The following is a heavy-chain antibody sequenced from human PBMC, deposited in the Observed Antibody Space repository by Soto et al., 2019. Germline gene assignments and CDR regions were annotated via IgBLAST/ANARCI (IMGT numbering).Heavy chain of an antibody. J-gene: IGHJ6*02. V-gene: IGHV3-30-3*01. CDR3: AREGVEKWSYTPLQYYYGMDV. CDR1: GFTFSSYA. Sequence: PGGSLRLSCAASGFTFSSYAMHWVRQAPGKGLEWVAVISYDGSNKYYADSVKGRFTISRDNSKNTLYLQMNSLRAEDTAVYYCAREGVEKWSYTPLQYYYGMDVWGQGTTVTVS. CDR2: ISYDGSNK. D-gene: IGHD2-15*01.